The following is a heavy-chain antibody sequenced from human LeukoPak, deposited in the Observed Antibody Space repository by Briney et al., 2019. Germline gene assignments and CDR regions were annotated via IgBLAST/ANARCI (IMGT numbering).Heavy chain of an antibody. CDR1: GGSISSGGYY. Sequence: SQTLSLTCTVSGGSISSGGYYWSWIRQHPGKGLEWIGYIYYSGSTYYNPSLKSRVTISVDTSKNQFSLKLSSVTAADTAVYYCARVAPPYVGSSGWYPKTYWYFDLWGRGTLVTVSS. D-gene: IGHD6-19*01. CDR3: ARVAPPYVGSSGWYPKTYWYFDL. CDR2: IYYSGST. J-gene: IGHJ2*01. V-gene: IGHV4-31*03.